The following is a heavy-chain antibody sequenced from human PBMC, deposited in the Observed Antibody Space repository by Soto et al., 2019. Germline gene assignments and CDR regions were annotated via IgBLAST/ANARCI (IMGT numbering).Heavy chain of an antibody. CDR1: GFTFSNYP. V-gene: IGHV3-23*01. Sequence: EVQVSVSGGGLVQPGGSLRLSCATSGFTFSNYPMNWVRQDPGKGLEWVSGISAGGDRTYYAASVKGRFTIFRDNSKNSVSLRMNSVRVEDTAVYYCARRVWGQGTLVTVSS. CDR2: ISAGGDRT. J-gene: IGHJ4*02. CDR3: ARRV.